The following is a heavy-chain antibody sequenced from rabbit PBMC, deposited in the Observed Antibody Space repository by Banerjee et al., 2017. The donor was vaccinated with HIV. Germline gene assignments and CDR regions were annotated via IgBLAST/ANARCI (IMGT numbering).Heavy chain of an antibody. CDR2: IYVGSGST. D-gene: IGHD4-1*01. Sequence: QSLEESGGDLVKPGASLTLTCTASGFSFSSSYFMCWVRQAPGKGLEWIACIYVGSGSTYYANWAKGRFTISKTSSTTVTLQMTSLTAADTATYFCARASVGWADYFMLWGQGTLVTVS. CDR3: ARASVGWADYFML. V-gene: IGHV1S40*01. J-gene: IGHJ4*01. CDR1: GFSFSSSYF.